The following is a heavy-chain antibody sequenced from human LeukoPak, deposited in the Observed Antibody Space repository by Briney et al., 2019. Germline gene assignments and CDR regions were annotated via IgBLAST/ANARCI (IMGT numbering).Heavy chain of an antibody. D-gene: IGHD4-17*01. V-gene: IGHV3-48*04. J-gene: IGHJ4*02. CDR1: GFTFSSYS. Sequence: GGSLRLSCAASGFTFSSYSMNWVRQAPGKGLEWVSYISSSSSTIYYADPVKGRFTISRDNAKNSLYLQMNSLRAEDTAVYYCARVHIDYGDPLDYWGQGTLVTVSS. CDR2: ISSSSSTI. CDR3: ARVHIDYGDPLDY.